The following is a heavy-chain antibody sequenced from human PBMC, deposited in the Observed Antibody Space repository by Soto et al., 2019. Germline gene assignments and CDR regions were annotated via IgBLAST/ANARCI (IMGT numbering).Heavy chain of an antibody. J-gene: IGHJ5*02. CDR1: GGSFSGYY. CDR2: INHSGST. V-gene: IGHV4-34*01. CDR3: ARGRRITMIVVADT. Sequence: SETLSLTCAVYGGSFSGYYWSWIRQPPGKGPEWIGEINHSGSTNYNPSLKSRVTISVDTSKNQFSLKLSSVTAADTAVYYCARGRRITMIVVADTWGQGTLVTVSS. D-gene: IGHD3-22*01.